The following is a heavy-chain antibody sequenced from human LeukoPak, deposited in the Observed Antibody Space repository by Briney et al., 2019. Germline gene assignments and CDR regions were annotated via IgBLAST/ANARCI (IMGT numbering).Heavy chain of an antibody. J-gene: IGHJ4*02. D-gene: IGHD6-19*01. CDR2: INPNSGGT. CDR1: GYTFTVYY. Sequence: ASVKVSCTASGYTFTVYYMHWVRQAPGQGLAWMGWINPNSGGTNYAQKFQGRVTMTRDTSISTAYMELSRLRSDDTAVYYCARVRIAVAGSGPLDYWGQGTLVTVSS. V-gene: IGHV1-2*02. CDR3: ARVRIAVAGSGPLDY.